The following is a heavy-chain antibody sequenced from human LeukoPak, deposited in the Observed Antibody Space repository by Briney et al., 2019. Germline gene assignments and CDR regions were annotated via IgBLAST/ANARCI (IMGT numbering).Heavy chain of an antibody. CDR1: GFIFSTYA. Sequence: GGSLRLSCAASGFIFSTYAMNWVRQAPGKGLEWVSAISGSGGSTYYADSVRGRFTISRDNSKNTLYLQMNSLRAEDTAVYYRAKDSMCSGWTWWGQGTLVTVSS. CDR3: AKDSMCSGWTW. V-gene: IGHV3-23*01. CDR2: ISGSGGST. J-gene: IGHJ4*02. D-gene: IGHD6-19*01.